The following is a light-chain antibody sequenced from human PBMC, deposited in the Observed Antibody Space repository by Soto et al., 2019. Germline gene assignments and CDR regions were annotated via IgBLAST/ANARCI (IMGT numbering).Light chain of an antibody. CDR1: SSDVAGYNY. Sequence: QSALTQPPSASGSPGQSVTISCTGTSSDVAGYNYVSWYQQHPGKAPKLINYEVSQRPSGVPDRFSGSKSGNTASLTVSGLQAEDEADYYCSSYAGSDSFCVFGTGTKLTVL. CDR2: EVS. J-gene: IGLJ1*01. V-gene: IGLV2-8*01. CDR3: SSYAGSDSFCV.